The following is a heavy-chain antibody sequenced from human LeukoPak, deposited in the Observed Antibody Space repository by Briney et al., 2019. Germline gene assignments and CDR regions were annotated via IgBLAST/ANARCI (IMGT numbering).Heavy chain of an antibody. J-gene: IGHJ4*02. Sequence: SETLSLTCTVSGGSISSYYWSWIRQPPGKGLEWIGYIYYSGSTNYNPSLKSRVTISVDTSKNQFSLKLSSVTAADTAVYYCARHESNYYDSSGYYYGWFDYWGQGTLVTVSS. D-gene: IGHD3-22*01. CDR2: IYYSGST. V-gene: IGHV4-59*01. CDR3: ARHESNYYDSSGYYYGWFDY. CDR1: GGSISSYY.